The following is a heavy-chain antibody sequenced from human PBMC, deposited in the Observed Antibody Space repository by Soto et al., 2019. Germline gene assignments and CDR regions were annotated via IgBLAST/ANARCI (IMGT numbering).Heavy chain of an antibody. CDR2: IYYSGST. CDR3: ARGGYCGGDCYLRLDY. J-gene: IGHJ4*02. D-gene: IGHD2-21*02. CDR1: GGSVSSGSYY. Sequence: SETLSLTCTVSGGSVSSGSYYWSWIRQPPGKGLEWIGYIYYSGSTNYNPSLKSRVTISVDTSKNQFSLKLSSVTAADTAVYYCARGGYCGGDCYLRLDYWGQGTLVTVSS. V-gene: IGHV4-61*01.